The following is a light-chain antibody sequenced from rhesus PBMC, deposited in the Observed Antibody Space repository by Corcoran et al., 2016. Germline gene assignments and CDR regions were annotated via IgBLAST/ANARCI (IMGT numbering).Light chain of an antibody. CDR2: LVS. Sequence: DIVMTQTPLSLPVTLGEPASISCRSSQSLVYSDGKTYLYWYLQKPGQSPQLLMYLVSKRASGVPDKFSGSGSGTDFTLKISRVGAEDVWVYYCMQALRSPLTFGGGTKVEIK. CDR3: MQALRSPLT. CDR1: QSLVYSDGKTY. J-gene: IGKJ4*01. V-gene: IGKV2-82*02.